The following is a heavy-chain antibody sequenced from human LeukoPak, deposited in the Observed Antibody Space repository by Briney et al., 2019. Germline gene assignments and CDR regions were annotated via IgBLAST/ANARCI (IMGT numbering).Heavy chain of an antibody. V-gene: IGHV1-69*05. D-gene: IGHD1-26*01. J-gene: IGHJ6*03. Sequence: SVKVSCKASGGTFSSYAISWVRQAPGQGLEWMGGIIPIFGTANYAQKFQGRVTITTDESTSTAYTELSSLRSEDTAVYYCARALRGPVRELYYYYMDVWGKGTTVTVSS. CDR3: ARALRGPVRELYYYYMDV. CDR1: GGTFSSYA. CDR2: IIPIFGTA.